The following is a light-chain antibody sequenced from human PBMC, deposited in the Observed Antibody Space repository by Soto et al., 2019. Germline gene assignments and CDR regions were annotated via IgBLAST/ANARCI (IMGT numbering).Light chain of an antibody. J-gene: IGLJ1*01. Sequence: QSALTQPASVSGSPGQSITISCTGTSSDVGGYKYVSWYQQHPGKAPKLMIYDIRNRPSGVSNRFSGSKSGNTASLTTSGLQAEDEAIYYCSSYTSSSTRVFGTGTKVTVL. V-gene: IGLV2-14*03. CDR1: SSDVGGYKY. CDR2: DIR. CDR3: SSYTSSSTRV.